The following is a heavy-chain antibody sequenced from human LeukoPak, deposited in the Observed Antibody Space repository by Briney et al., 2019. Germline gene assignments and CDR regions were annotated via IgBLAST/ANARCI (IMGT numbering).Heavy chain of an antibody. CDR1: GYTFTSYA. Sequence: ASVKVSCKASGYTFTSYAMHWVRQAPGQRLEWMGWINAGNDNTKYSPKFQGGVTITRDTSASTAYMELSSLRSEDTAVYYCARTSSASSWYGDFDYWGQGTLVTVSS. CDR3: ARTSSASSWYGDFDY. D-gene: IGHD6-13*01. J-gene: IGHJ4*02. CDR2: INAGNDNT. V-gene: IGHV1-3*01.